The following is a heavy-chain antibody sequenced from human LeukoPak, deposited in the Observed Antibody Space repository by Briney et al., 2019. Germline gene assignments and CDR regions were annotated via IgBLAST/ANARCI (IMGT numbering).Heavy chain of an antibody. Sequence: SETLSLTCTVSGGSISSYYWSWIRQPPGKGLEWIGYIYYSGSTNYNPSLKSRVTISVDTSKNQFSLELSSVTAADTAVYYCARSATVAGAFDIWGQGTMVTVSS. J-gene: IGHJ3*02. CDR3: ARSATVAGAFDI. D-gene: IGHD4-17*01. V-gene: IGHV4-59*01. CDR1: GGSISSYY. CDR2: IYYSGST.